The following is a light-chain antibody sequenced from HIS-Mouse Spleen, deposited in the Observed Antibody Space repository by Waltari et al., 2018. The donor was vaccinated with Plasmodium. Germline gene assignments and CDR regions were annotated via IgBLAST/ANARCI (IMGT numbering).Light chain of an antibody. J-gene: IGLJ1*01. CDR2: EGS. CDR3: CSYAGSSTYV. V-gene: IGLV2-23*01. Sequence: QSALTHPASVSGSPGQSITISCTGTSSDVGRYNLVPCYQQHPGKAPKLMIYEGSKRPSGVSNRFSGSKSGNTASLTISGLQAEDEADYYCCSYAGSSTYVFGTGTKVTVL. CDR1: SSDVGRYNL.